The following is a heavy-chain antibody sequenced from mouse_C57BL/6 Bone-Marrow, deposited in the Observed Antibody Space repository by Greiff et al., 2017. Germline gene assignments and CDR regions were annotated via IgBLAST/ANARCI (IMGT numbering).Heavy chain of an antibody. Sequence: VQLQQPGAELVKPGASVKLSCKASGYTFTSYWMHWVKQRPGKGLEWIGMIYPNGGSTNYNEKFKSKATLTVNQSSSTAYMQLISLTSEDSAVDYCARLLTGRAYWGQGTLVTVSA. V-gene: IGHV1-64*01. J-gene: IGHJ3*01. CDR3: ARLLTGRAY. CDR2: IYPNGGST. D-gene: IGHD4-1*01. CDR1: GYTFTSYW.